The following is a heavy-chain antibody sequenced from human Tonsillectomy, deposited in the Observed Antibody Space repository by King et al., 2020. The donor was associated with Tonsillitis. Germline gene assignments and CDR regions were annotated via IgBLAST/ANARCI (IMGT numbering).Heavy chain of an antibody. Sequence: VQLVESGGGLVKPGGSLRLSCAASGFTFSSYSMNWVRQAPGKGLEWVSSISSSSSYIYYADSVKGRFTISGDNAKNSLYLQMNSLRAEDTAVYYCARDQTYYDILTGYYTFDYWGQGTLVTVSS. CDR3: ARDQTYYDILTGYYTFDY. D-gene: IGHD3-9*01. CDR1: GFTFSSYS. CDR2: ISSSSSYI. J-gene: IGHJ4*02. V-gene: IGHV3-21*01.